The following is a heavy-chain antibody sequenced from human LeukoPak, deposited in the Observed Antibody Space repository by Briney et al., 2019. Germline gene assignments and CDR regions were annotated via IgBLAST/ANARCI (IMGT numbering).Heavy chain of an antibody. CDR3: ARLGFEWFDP. J-gene: IGHJ5*02. CDR2: IYTSGST. D-gene: IGHD3-9*01. V-gene: IGHV4-61*02. Sequence: SETLSLTCTVSGGSISSGSYYWSWIRQPAGKGLEWIGRIYTSGSTNYNPSLKSRVTISIDTSKNQFSLKLSSVTAADTAVFYCARLGFEWFDPWGQGTLVTVSS. CDR1: GGSISSGSYY.